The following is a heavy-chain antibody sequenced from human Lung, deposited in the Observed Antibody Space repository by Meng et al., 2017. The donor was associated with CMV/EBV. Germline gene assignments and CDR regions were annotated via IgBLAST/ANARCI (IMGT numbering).Heavy chain of an antibody. D-gene: IGHD3-3*01. V-gene: IGHV4-34*01. CDR2: LNHSGST. J-gene: IGHJ4*02. Sequence: YGGSFSGYYWSWIRQPPGKGLEWLGELNHSGSTNYNPSLKSRVTISVDTSKNQFSLKLSSVTAADTAVYYCAAQTAYYDFWSGYYDSWGQGTLVTVSS. CDR1: GGSFSGYY. CDR3: AAQTAYYDFWSGYYDS.